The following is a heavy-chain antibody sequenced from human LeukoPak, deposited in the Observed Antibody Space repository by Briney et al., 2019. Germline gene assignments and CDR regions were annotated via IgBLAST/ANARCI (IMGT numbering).Heavy chain of an antibody. CDR1: GGSISSGSYY. J-gene: IGHJ4*02. V-gene: IGHV4-39*01. Sequence: SETLSLTCTVSGGSISSGSYYWGWIRQPPGKGLEWIGSIYYSGSTYQNPSLKSRVTISVDTSKNQFSLKLSSVTAADTAVYYCARPSREGGGWYDFDYWGQGTLVTVSS. CDR3: ARPSREGGGWYDFDY. D-gene: IGHD6-19*01. CDR2: IYYSGST.